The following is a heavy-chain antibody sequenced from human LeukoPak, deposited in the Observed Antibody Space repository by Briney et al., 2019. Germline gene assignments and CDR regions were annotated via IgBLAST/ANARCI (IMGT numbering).Heavy chain of an antibody. J-gene: IGHJ6*03. V-gene: IGHV3-30*02. CDR3: AKDSADIVVVPAAMGYYYYYMDV. CDR1: GFTFSSYG. D-gene: IGHD2-2*01. CDR2: IRYDGSNK. Sequence: PGGSLRLSCAASGFTFSSYGMHWVRQAPGKGLEWVAFIRYDGSNKYYADSVKGRFTISRDNSKNTLYLQMNSLRAEDTAVYYCAKDSADIVVVPAAMGYYYYYMDVWGKGTTVTISS.